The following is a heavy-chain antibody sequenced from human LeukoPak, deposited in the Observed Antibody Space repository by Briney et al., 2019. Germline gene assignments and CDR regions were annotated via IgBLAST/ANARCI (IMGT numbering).Heavy chain of an antibody. CDR2: IYYSGST. V-gene: IGHV4-59*01. CDR1: GGSISSYY. CDR3: ARDPGNPYYYYGMDV. Sequence: SETLSLTCTVSGGSISSYYWSWIRQPPGKGLEWIGYIYYSGSTNYNPSLKSRVTISVDTSKNQFSLKLSSVTAADTAVYYCARDPGNPYYYYGMDVWGQGTTVTVSS. J-gene: IGHJ6*02. D-gene: IGHD1-14*01.